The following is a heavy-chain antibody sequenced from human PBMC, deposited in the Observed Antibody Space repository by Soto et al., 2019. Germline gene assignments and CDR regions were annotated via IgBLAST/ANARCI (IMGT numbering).Heavy chain of an antibody. D-gene: IGHD3-22*01. J-gene: IGHJ6*02. CDR1: GFSLSTSGMC. Sequence: GSGPTLVNPTQTLTLTCTFSGFSLSTSGMCVSWIRQPPGKALEWLALIDWDDDKYYSTSLKTRLTISKDTSKNQVVLTMTNMDPVDTATYYCARIHYYDSSGYYYKGDYYYGMDVWGQGTTVTVSS. V-gene: IGHV2-70*01. CDR3: ARIHYYDSSGYYYKGDYYYGMDV. CDR2: IDWDDDK.